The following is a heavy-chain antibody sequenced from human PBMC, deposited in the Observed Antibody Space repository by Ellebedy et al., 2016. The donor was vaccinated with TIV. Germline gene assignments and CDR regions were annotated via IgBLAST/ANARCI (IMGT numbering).Heavy chain of an antibody. CDR3: ARPAASYSSSWYDFDC. V-gene: IGHV3-21*01. J-gene: IGHJ4*02. CDR1: GFTFSSFT. CDR2: ISSSGTYI. D-gene: IGHD6-13*01. Sequence: GESLKIYCAASGFTFSSFTMNWVRQAPGEGLEWVSSISSSGTYIHNTDSVKGRFTISRDNAEKSLYLQMNSLRVEDTAVYYCARPAASYSSSWYDFDCWGQGTLVTVSS.